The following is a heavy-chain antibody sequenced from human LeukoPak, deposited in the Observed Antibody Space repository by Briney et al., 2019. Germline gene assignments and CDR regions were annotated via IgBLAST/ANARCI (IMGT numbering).Heavy chain of an antibody. J-gene: IGHJ4*02. D-gene: IGHD3-22*01. CDR1: GFTFSSYA. CDR3: AEPLTYYYDSSGYYADY. CDR2: ISGSGGST. Sequence: GGSLRLSCAASGFTFSSYAMSWVRQAPGKGLEWVSAISGSGGSTYYADSVKGRFTISRDNSKNTLYLQMNSLRAEDTAVYYCAEPLTYYYDSSGYYADYWGQGTLVTVSS. V-gene: IGHV3-23*01.